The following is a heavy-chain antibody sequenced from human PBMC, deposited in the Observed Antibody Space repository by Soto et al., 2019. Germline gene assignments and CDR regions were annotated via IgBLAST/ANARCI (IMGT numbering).Heavy chain of an antibody. V-gene: IGHV1-18*01. CDR2: IHTSNGDT. CDR3: ARGNLGWFDP. Sequence: QILLVQSGAEVKKAGASVKVSCKASGYSFTSYGINWVRQAPGQGLEWMGWIHTSNGDTKSAEKFQGRLTMTTDTSTTTAYLELRSLRSDDTDVYYCARGNLGWFDPWGQGTIVSVPS. J-gene: IGHJ5*02. D-gene: IGHD3-16*01. CDR1: GYSFTSYG.